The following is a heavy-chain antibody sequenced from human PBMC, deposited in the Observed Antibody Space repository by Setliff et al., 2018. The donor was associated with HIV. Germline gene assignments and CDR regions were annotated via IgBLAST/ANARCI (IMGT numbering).Heavy chain of an antibody. J-gene: IGHJ6*02. CDR1: NYSISSAYY. Sequence: SETLSLTCAVSNYSISSAYYWGWIRYPPGKGLEWIGSIYHSGSTYYNPSLKSRVTISVDTSKNQFSLKLSSVTAADTAVYYCARRPAGAVAGGYGMDVWGQGTTVTVSS. V-gene: IGHV4-38-2*01. D-gene: IGHD6-19*01. CDR3: ARRPAGAVAGGYGMDV. CDR2: IYHSGST.